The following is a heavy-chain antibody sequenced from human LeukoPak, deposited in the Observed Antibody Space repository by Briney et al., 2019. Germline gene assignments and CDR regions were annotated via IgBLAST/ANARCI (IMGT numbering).Heavy chain of an antibody. Sequence: GRSLRLSCAASAFSSDDYAMHWVRQAPGKGLEWVSGISWNSGSIGYADSVKGRFTISRDNAKNSLYLQMNSLRAEDMALYYCARGRRARSSWSYYFDYWGQGTLVTVSS. CDR1: AFSSDDYA. CDR3: ARGRRARSSWSYYFDY. J-gene: IGHJ4*02. D-gene: IGHD6-13*01. CDR2: ISWNSGSI. V-gene: IGHV3-9*02.